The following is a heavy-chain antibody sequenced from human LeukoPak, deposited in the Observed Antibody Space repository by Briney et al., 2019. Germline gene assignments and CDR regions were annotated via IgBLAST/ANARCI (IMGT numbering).Heavy chain of an antibody. Sequence: GGSLRLSCAASGFSFSSSNMNWVRQTPDKGPEWVASISSSGGRTYYADSAKGRFTVSRDNSKNTLYLQMDSLRVEDTAIYYCAKDLRNGENYGFLDYWGQGTLVTVSS. V-gene: IGHV3-23*01. CDR1: GFSFSSSN. CDR3: AKDLRNGENYGFLDY. D-gene: IGHD4/OR15-4a*01. J-gene: IGHJ4*02. CDR2: ISSSGGRT.